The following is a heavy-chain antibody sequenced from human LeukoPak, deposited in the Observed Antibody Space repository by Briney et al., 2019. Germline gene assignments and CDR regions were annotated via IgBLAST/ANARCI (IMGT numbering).Heavy chain of an antibody. J-gene: IGHJ3*02. CDR3: ARERYVLLWFGEVRSGKSGAFDI. CDR2: TYNSSKWYN. CDR1: GDTVFSNSAA. Sequence: SQTLSLTCAISGDTVFSNSAAWNWIRHSPSRGLEWLGRTYNSSKWYNDYAVSVKSRITINPDTSKNQFSLQLNSVTPEDTAVYYCARERYVLLWFGEVRSGKSGAFDIWGQGTMVTVSS. D-gene: IGHD3-10*01. V-gene: IGHV6-1*01.